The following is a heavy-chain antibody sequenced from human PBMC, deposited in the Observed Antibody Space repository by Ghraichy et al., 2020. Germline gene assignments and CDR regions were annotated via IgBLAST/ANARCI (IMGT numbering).Heavy chain of an antibody. J-gene: IGHJ6*03. D-gene: IGHD4-11*01. CDR3: ARGTLDDYRYYYYSYYMDV. Sequence: SETLSLTCTVSGGSVSSGSYYWSWIRQPPGKGLEWIGYIYYSGSTNYNPSLKSRVTISVDTSKNQFSLKLSSVTAADTAGYYCARGTLDDYRYYYYSYYMDVWGKGTTATVSS. V-gene: IGHV4-61*01. CDR2: IYYSGST. CDR1: GGSVSSGSYY.